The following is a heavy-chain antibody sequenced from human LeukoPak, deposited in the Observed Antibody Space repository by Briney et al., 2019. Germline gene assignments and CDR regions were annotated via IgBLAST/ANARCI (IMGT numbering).Heavy chain of an antibody. V-gene: IGHV1-18*01. CDR2: INGFNGNT. CDR1: GYTFINYG. CDR3: AREPISSGSYYPRSDY. D-gene: IGHD3-10*01. Sequence: ASVKVSFKASGYTFINYGIAWVRQAPRQRLEWMRGINGFNGNTKYAQKLQGRVTMTTDTSTTTAYMELRSLRSDNTAVYYCAREPISSGSYYPRSDYWGQGTLVTVSS. J-gene: IGHJ4*02.